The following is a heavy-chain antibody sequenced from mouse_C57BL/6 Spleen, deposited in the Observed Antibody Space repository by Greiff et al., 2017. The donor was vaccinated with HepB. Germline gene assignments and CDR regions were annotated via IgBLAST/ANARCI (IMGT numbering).Heavy chain of an antibody. CDR3: AREGDTTVAYWYFDV. D-gene: IGHD1-1*01. Sequence: DVKLVESEGGLVQPGSSMKLSCTASGFTFSDYYMAWVRQVPEKGLEWVANINYDGSSTYYLDSLKSRFIISRDNAKNILYLQMSSLKSEDTATYYCAREGDTTVAYWYFDVWGTGTTVTVSS. CDR2: INYDGSST. V-gene: IGHV5-16*01. CDR1: GFTFSDYY. J-gene: IGHJ1*03.